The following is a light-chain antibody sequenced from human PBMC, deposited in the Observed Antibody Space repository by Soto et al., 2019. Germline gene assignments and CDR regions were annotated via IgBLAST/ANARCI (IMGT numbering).Light chain of an antibody. J-gene: IGLJ2*01. CDR3: QSYDNSLSGSHVI. CDR1: SSNIGAGYD. V-gene: IGLV1-40*01. Sequence: QSVLTQPPSVSGAPGQRVTISCTGSSSNIGAGYDVHWYQQLPDTAPKLLIYDNNSRPSGVPGRFSASKSGTSASLAITGLQAEDEGDYYRQSYDNSLSGSHVIFGGGTQLTVL. CDR2: DNN.